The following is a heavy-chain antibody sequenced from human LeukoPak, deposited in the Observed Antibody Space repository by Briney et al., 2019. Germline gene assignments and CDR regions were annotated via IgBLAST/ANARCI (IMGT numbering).Heavy chain of an antibody. V-gene: IGHV3-23*01. D-gene: IGHD3-10*01. CDR1: GFTFSSYW. CDR3: ARRSLIRIRRNPYYYGSGSYSYFDY. CDR2: ISGSGDST. J-gene: IGHJ4*02. Sequence: GGSLRLSCAASGFTFSSYWMSWFRQAPGKGLEWVSVISGSGDSTNYADSVKGRFTISRDNAKNSLYLQMNSLRAADTAVYYCARRSLIRIRRNPYYYGSGSYSYFDYWGQGTLVTVSS.